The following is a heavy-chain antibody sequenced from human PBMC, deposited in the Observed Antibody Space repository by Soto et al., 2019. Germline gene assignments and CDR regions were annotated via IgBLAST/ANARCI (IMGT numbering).Heavy chain of an antibody. D-gene: IGHD2-15*01. Sequence: EVQLVESGGGLVQPGWSLRLSCAASGFTFSSYWMHCVRQAPGKGLVWVSRINSDGSSTSYADSVKGRFTISRDNAKNTLYLQMNSLRAEDTAVYYCARVEGYCRGGSCYSSFKYYYYYGMDVWGQGNTVTVSS. CDR3: ARVEGYCRGGSCYSSFKYYYYYGMDV. V-gene: IGHV3-74*01. J-gene: IGHJ6*02. CDR1: GFTFSSYW. CDR2: INSDGSST.